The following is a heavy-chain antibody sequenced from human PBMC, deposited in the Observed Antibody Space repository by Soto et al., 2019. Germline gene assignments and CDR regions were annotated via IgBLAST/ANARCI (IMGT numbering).Heavy chain of an antibody. CDR2: ISYSGNT. J-gene: IGHJ4*02. CDR1: RGSISSYY. Sequence: SETLSLTCTVSRGSISSYYWSWIRQPPGKGLEWIGYISYSGNTNYNASLKSRVTISVDTSTNQFSLRVTSVTAADTAVYYCARIRGLGEVSTYFDYWGQGDLVTVS. CDR3: ARIRGLGEVSTYFDY. V-gene: IGHV4-59*01. D-gene: IGHD3-16*02.